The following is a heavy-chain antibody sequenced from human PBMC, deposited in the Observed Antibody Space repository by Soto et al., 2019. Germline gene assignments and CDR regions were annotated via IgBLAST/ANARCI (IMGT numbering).Heavy chain of an antibody. J-gene: IGHJ6*02. Sequence: GGSLRLSCAASGFTFSSYGMHWVRQAPGKGLEWVAVISYDGSNKYYADSVKGRFTISRDNSKNTLYLQMNSLRAEDTAVYYCAKEWIEAAGYIYGMDVWGQGTTVTVSS. D-gene: IGHD6-25*01. CDR2: ISYDGSNK. CDR1: GFTFSSYG. CDR3: AKEWIEAAGYIYGMDV. V-gene: IGHV3-30*18.